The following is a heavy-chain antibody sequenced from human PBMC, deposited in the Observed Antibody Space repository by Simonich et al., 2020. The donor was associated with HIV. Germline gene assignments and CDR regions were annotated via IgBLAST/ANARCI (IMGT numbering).Heavy chain of an antibody. CDR3: ARLLILFGGYYFDY. CDR2: INHSGST. V-gene: IGHV4-34*01. D-gene: IGHD3-16*01. Sequence: QVQLHQWGAGLLKPSETLSLTCAVYGGSFSGYYWNWIRQSPGKGLEWIGEINHSGSTYYNPSLKSRVTISVDTSKNQFSLKLSSVTAADTAVYYCARLLILFGGYYFDYWGQGTLVTVSS. J-gene: IGHJ4*02. CDR1: GGSFSGYY.